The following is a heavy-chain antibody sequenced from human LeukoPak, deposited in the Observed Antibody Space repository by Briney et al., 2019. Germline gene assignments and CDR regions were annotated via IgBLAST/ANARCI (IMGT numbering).Heavy chain of an antibody. CDR3: AVGYYFGSNY. CDR1: GGSISSRSYY. V-gene: IGHV4-39*01. CDR2: INDSGDT. J-gene: IGHJ4*02. D-gene: IGHD3-10*01. Sequence: SETLSLTCTVSGGSISSRSYYWDWIRQPPGKGLGWIGNINDSGDTYYNPSLKSRITISVDTSQNQFSLKMNSVTAADTAVYYCAVGYYFGSNYWGQGTLVTVSS.